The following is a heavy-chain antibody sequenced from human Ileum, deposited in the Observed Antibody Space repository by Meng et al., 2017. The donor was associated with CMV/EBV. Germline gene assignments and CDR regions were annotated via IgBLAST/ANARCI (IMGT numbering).Heavy chain of an antibody. D-gene: IGHD3-3*01. Sequence: GESLKISCEASGFTFTNYWMTWVRQAPGKGLEWVANIKEDGVDKYYVVSVRGRFTISRDNAKRSLYLQMNSLRVEDTAVYYCARVSSVDFWSGHYGSGCYGMDVWGQGTTVTVSS. CDR3: ARVSSVDFWSGHYGSGCYGMDV. CDR2: IKEDGVDK. J-gene: IGHJ6*02. V-gene: IGHV3-7*01. CDR1: GFTFTNYW.